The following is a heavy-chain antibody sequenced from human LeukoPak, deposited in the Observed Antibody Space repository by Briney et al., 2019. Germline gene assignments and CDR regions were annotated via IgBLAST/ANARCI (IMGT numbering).Heavy chain of an antibody. V-gene: IGHV4-34*01. D-gene: IGHD6-19*01. Sequence: SENLSLTCAVYGGSFSGYYWSWIRQPPGKGLEWIGEINHSGSTNYNPSLKSRVTISVDTSKNQFSLKLSSATAADTAVYYCARDGQWLVDAFDIWGQGTMVTVSS. J-gene: IGHJ3*02. CDR1: GGSFSGYY. CDR3: ARDGQWLVDAFDI. CDR2: INHSGST.